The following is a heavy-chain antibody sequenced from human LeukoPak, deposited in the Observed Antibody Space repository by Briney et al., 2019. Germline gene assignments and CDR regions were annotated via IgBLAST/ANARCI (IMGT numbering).Heavy chain of an antibody. Sequence: PSETLSLTCTVSGGSINSDFWSWVRQPPGKGLEWIGYIYDDGSTYYNPSLKSRVTISIDTSKNQFSLNLRSVTAAGTAVYYCARLTGSGEVFDSWGQGTLVTVSS. CDR2: IYDDGST. D-gene: IGHD1-14*01. J-gene: IGHJ4*02. CDR1: GGSINSDF. V-gene: IGHV4-4*09. CDR3: ARLTGSGEVFDS.